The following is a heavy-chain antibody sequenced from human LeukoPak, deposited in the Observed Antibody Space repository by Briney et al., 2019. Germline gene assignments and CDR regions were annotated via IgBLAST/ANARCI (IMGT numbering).Heavy chain of an antibody. Sequence: GGSLRLSCAASGFIFSDYYMSWIRQAPGKGLEWVSYISSCGSTIYYADSVKGRFTISRDNAKNSLYLQMNSLRAEDTAVYYCARAGRVGALLYYFDYWGQGTLVTVSS. V-gene: IGHV3-11*01. CDR1: GFIFSDYY. CDR3: ARAGRVGALLYYFDY. D-gene: IGHD1-26*01. J-gene: IGHJ4*02. CDR2: ISSCGSTI.